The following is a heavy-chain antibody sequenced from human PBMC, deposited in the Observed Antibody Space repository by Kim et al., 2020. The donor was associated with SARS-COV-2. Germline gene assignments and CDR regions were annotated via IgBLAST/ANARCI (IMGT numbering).Heavy chain of an antibody. CDR3: ARDGDYYGSGSYGDWYF. CDR2: ISYDGSNK. V-gene: IGHV3-30*04. D-gene: IGHD3-10*01. CDR1: GFTFSSYA. J-gene: IGHJ2*01. Sequence: GGSLRLSCAASGFTFSSYAMHWVRQAPGKGLEWVAVISYDGSNKYYADSVKGRFTISRDNSKNTLYLQMNSLRAEDTAVYYCARDGDYYGSGSYGDWYF.